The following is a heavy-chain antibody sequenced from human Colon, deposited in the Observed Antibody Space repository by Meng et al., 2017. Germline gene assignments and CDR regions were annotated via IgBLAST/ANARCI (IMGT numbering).Heavy chain of an antibody. CDR3: ARGNGYSYGPFDY. D-gene: IGHD5-18*01. Sequence: SETLSLTCTVSGDAVTSGGYYWSWNRQHPGKGLEWIGYVYPSGNTYYNLSLESRITISLDTSKNQFSLNLTSVTAADTAVYFCARGNGYSYGPFDYWGQGTLVTVSS. J-gene: IGHJ4*02. V-gene: IGHV4-31*03. CDR2: VYPSGNT. CDR1: GDAVTSGGYY.